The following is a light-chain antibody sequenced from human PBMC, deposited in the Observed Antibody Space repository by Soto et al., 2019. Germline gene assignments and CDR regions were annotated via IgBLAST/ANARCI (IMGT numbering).Light chain of an antibody. CDR2: EVS. CDR3: SSRTSSNTYV. J-gene: IGLJ1*01. Sequence: QSALTQPASVSGSPGQSITISCTGTSSDVGGYNYVSWYQQHPGKAPKLMISEVSNRPSGVSNRFSGSKSGNTASLTISGLQAEDEADYYCSSRTSSNTYVLGTGTKVTVL. V-gene: IGLV2-14*01. CDR1: SSDVGGYNY.